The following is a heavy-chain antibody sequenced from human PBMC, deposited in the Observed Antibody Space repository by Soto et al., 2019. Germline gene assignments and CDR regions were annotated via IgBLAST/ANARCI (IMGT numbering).Heavy chain of an antibody. CDR2: IYSGGNT. J-gene: IGHJ3*01. V-gene: IGHV3-66*01. Sequence: GGSLRLCCAASGFTVSNNCMSWVRQAPGKGLEWVSVIYSGGNTDYADSVKGRFTISRDNSKNILYLQMNSLRAEDTAVYYCARVPRACRNAFDLWGQGTMVTVSS. CDR3: ARVPRACRNAFDL. CDR1: GFTVSNNC.